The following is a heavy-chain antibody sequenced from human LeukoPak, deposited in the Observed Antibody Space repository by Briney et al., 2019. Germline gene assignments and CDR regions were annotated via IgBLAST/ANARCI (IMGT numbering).Heavy chain of an antibody. CDR3: ARDRYSGSEGFDY. J-gene: IGHJ4*02. CDR2: IIPIFGTA. D-gene: IGHD1-26*01. Sequence: GASVKVSCKASGYTFTNFDINWVRQATGQGLEWMGGIIPIFGTANYAQKFQGRVTITADESTSTAYMELSSLRSEDTAVYYCARDRYSGSEGFDYWGQGTLVTVSS. V-gene: IGHV1-69*13. CDR1: GYTFTNFD.